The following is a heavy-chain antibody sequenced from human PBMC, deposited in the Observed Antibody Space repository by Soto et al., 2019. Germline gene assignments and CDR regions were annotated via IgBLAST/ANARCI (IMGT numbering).Heavy chain of an antibody. Sequence: QVQLQESGPGLVKPSETLSLTCTVSGGSISSYYWSWIRQPPGKGLEWIGYIYYSGSTNYNPSLRGRVTLSVHSSKIQCSLQLRSVTAADTAAYYCARRLGLYCGGYCFHRDLDAFDLWGQGTMVTVSS. V-gene: IGHV4-59*01. D-gene: IGHD2-21*02. CDR1: GGSISSYY. CDR3: ARRLGLYCGGYCFHRDLDAFDL. CDR2: IYYSGST. J-gene: IGHJ3*01.